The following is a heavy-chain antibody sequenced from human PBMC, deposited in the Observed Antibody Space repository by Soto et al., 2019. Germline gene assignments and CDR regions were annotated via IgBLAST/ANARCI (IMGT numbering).Heavy chain of an antibody. CDR1: GFTFSSYA. CDR3: ALNGEPRDRPY. V-gene: IGHV3-23*01. J-gene: IGHJ4*02. Sequence: EVQLLESGGGLVQPGGSLRLSCAASGFTFSSYAMSWVRQAPGKGLEWVSAISGSGGSTYYADSVRGRFTISRDNSKNTLYLQMNSLRAEDTAVYYCALNGEPRDRPYWGQGTLVTVSS. D-gene: IGHD1-26*01. CDR2: ISGSGGST.